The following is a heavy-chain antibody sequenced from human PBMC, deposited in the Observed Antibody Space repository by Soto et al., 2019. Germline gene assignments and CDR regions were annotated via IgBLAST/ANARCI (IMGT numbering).Heavy chain of an antibody. J-gene: IGHJ5*02. CDR1: AYTFTDYY. Sequence: ASVKVSCKASAYTFTDYYIHWVRQAPGQGLEWMGIINPSGSSTRYTQKFQGRVTMTRDTSSSTVYMELSSLRFEDTAVYYCARDVGDSGSHWFDPWGQGSLVTVSS. CDR3: ARDVGDSGSHWFDP. V-gene: IGHV1-46*01. CDR2: INPSGSST. D-gene: IGHD1-26*01.